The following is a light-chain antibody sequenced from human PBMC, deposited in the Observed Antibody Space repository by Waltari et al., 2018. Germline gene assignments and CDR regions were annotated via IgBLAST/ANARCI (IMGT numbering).Light chain of an antibody. V-gene: IGKV1-9*01. CDR3: QQFNASPRT. J-gene: IGKJ1*01. CDR1: QGVNVY. CDR2: AAS. Sequence: IQLTQSPSSLSASVGDRVTITCRASQGVNVYLAWYQQKPGKAPKLLICAASNLQSGVSSRFSGSGSGTDFTLTINSLQPEDIATYYCQQFNASPRTFGQGTNVEIK.